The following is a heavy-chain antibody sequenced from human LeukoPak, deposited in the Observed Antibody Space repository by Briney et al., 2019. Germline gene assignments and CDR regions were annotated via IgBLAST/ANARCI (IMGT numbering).Heavy chain of an antibody. J-gene: IGHJ4*02. CDR2: ISSSTI. CDR3: ARLHLSKWLLTYEDGDY. Sequence: GGSLRLSCAASGFTFSTYSMNWVRQAPGKGLEWVSYISSSTIYYADSLKGRFTISRDNAKNSLYLQMNSLRAEDTAVYYCARLHLSKWLLTYEDGDYWGQGTLVTVSS. V-gene: IGHV3-48*01. CDR1: GFTFSTYS. D-gene: IGHD3-22*01.